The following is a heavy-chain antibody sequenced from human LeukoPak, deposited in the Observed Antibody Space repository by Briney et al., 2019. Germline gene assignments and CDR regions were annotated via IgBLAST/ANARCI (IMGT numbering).Heavy chain of an antibody. CDR3: ASTYYDFWSGYANLDY. Sequence: PGGSLRLSCAASGFTFSSYWMSWVRQAPGKGLEWVANIKQDGSEKYYVESVKGRFTISRDNAKNSLYLQMNSLRAEDTAVYYCASTYYDFWSGYANLDYWGQGTLVTVSS. V-gene: IGHV3-7*01. CDR1: GFTFSSYW. J-gene: IGHJ4*02. D-gene: IGHD3-3*01. CDR2: IKQDGSEK.